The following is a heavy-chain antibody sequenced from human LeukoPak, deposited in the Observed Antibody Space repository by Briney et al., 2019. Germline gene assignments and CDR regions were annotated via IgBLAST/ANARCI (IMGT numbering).Heavy chain of an antibody. CDR1: GFTFSSYE. J-gene: IGHJ4*02. CDR2: ISSSGNII. Sequence: GGSLRLPCAASGFTFSSYEMNWVRQAPGKGLEWVSYISSSGNIIYYADSVKGRFTISRDNAKSSLFLQMNSLRAEDTAIYYCARLVSRISSYWGQGTLVTVSS. V-gene: IGHV3-48*03. CDR3: ARLVSRISSY. D-gene: IGHD6-6*01.